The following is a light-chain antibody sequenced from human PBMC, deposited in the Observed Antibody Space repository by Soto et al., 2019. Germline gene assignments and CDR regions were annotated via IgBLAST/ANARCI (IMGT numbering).Light chain of an antibody. Sequence: QSALTQPASVSGSPGQSITISCTGTSSDVGSYNLVSWYQQHPGKAPKLMIYEGSKRPSGVSNRFSGYKSGNTASLTISGLQDEDEADYYCCSYAGSSTYVFGTGTKLTVL. J-gene: IGLJ1*01. V-gene: IGLV2-23*01. CDR3: CSYAGSSTYV. CDR1: SSDVGSYNL. CDR2: EGS.